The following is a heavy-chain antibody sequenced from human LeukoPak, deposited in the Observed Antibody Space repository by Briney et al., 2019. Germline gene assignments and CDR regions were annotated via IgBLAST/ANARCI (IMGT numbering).Heavy chain of an antibody. Sequence: PSETLSLTCAVSGGTFSGYYWTWIRQPPGKGLEWIGEINHSGSANYNPSLKSRVTISLDTSKNQFSLKLSSVTAADTAVYYCARGQGTVTTHWGQGTLVTVSS. CDR2: INHSGSA. J-gene: IGHJ4*02. CDR3: ARGQGTVTTH. V-gene: IGHV4-34*01. D-gene: IGHD4-17*01. CDR1: GGTFSGYY.